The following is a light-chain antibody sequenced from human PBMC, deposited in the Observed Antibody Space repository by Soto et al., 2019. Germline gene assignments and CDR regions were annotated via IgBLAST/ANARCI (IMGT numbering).Light chain of an antibody. CDR1: QSISNY. J-gene: IGKJ2*01. CDR2: GAS. Sequence: DIPMTQSPSSLSASVGDRVTITCRASQSISNYLNWYQQKPGKAPKLLIYGASSLQSGVPSRFSGSGSGTDFTLTISSLQPEDFATYFCQQSYSTPRTFGQGTKLEIK. CDR3: QQSYSTPRT. V-gene: IGKV1-39*01.